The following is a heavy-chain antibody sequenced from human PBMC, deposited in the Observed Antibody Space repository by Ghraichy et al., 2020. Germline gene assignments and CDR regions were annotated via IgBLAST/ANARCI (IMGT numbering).Heavy chain of an antibody. CDR1: GGSVSSGSYY. J-gene: IGHJ6*02. CDR3: ARDIDFYDSSQDYYYYGMDV. Sequence: SETLSLTCTVSGGSVSSGSYYWSWIRQPPGKGLEWIGYIYYSGSTNYNPSLKSRVTISVDTSKNQFSLKLSSVTAADTAVYYCARDIDFYDSSQDYYYYGMDVWGQGTTVTVSS. CDR2: IYYSGST. V-gene: IGHV4-61*01. D-gene: IGHD3-22*01.